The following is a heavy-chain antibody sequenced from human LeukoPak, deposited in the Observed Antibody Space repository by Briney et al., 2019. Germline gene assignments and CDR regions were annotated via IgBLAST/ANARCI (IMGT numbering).Heavy chain of an antibody. Sequence: GASVKVSCKASGGTFSSYAISWVRQAPGQGLEWMGRIIPILGIANYAQKFQGRVTITADKSTSTAYMELSSLRSEDTAVYYCARDVPMVRGVIIIPYYYYGMDVWGQGTTVTVSS. D-gene: IGHD3-10*01. CDR2: IIPILGIA. J-gene: IGHJ6*02. CDR3: ARDVPMVRGVIIIPYYYYGMDV. V-gene: IGHV1-69*04. CDR1: GGTFSSYA.